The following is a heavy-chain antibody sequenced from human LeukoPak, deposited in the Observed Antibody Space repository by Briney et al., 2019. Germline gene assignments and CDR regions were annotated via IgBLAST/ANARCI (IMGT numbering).Heavy chain of an antibody. CDR3: ARGRGEPLDY. D-gene: IGHD3-16*01. V-gene: IGHV1-69*05. CDR2: IIPIFGTA. J-gene: IGHJ4*02. CDR1: GGTFSSYA. Sequence: ASVKVSFKASGGTFSSYAISWVRQAPGQGLEWMGGIIPIFGTANYAQKFQGRVTITTDESTSTAYMELSSLRSEDTAVYCCARGRGEPLDYWGQGTLVTVSS.